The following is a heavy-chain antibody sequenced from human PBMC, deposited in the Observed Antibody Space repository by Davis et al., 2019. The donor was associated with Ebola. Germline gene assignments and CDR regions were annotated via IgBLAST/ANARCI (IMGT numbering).Heavy chain of an antibody. V-gene: IGHV4-34*01. CDR3: ARQWRVSGTYNWFDR. D-gene: IGHD6-19*01. Sequence: PSETLSLTCAVYGGSLSGYYWTWIRQPPGTGLEWIGEIDHSGRSTCSSSLKSRVTISVDTSRNQFSLKVTSVTAADTAVYYCARQWRVSGTYNWFDRWGHGTLVTVSS. CDR1: GGSLSGYY. CDR2: IDHSGRS. J-gene: IGHJ5*02.